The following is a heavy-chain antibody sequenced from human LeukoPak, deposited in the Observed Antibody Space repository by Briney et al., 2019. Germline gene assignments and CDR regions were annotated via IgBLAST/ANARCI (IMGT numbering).Heavy chain of an antibody. J-gene: IGHJ4*02. V-gene: IGHV3-21*01. CDR1: GFTFSSYS. CDR2: ISSSSSYI. D-gene: IGHD3-3*01. Sequence: GGSLRLSCAASGFTFSSYSMNWVRQAPGKGLEWVSSISSSSSYIYYADSVKGRFTISRDNAKNSPYLQMNSLRAEDTAVYYCARQSNYDFWSGPIDYWGQGTLVTVSS. CDR3: ARQSNYDFWSGPIDY.